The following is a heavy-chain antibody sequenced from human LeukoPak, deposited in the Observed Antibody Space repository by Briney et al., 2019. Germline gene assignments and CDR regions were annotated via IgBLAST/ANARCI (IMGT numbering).Heavy chain of an antibody. CDR2: ISSSSSYI. CDR1: GFTFSSYS. CDR3: ARDLGYCSSTSCDWFDP. D-gene: IGHD2-2*01. Sequence: GGSLRLSCAASGFTFSSYSMNWVRQAPGKGLEWVSSISSSSSYIYYADSVKGRFTISRDNAKNSLYLQMNSLRAEDTAVYYCARDLGYCSSTSCDWFDPWGQGTLVTVSS. V-gene: IGHV3-21*01. J-gene: IGHJ5*02.